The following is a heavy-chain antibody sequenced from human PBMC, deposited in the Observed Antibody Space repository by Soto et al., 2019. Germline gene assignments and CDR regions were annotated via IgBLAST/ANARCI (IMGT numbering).Heavy chain of an antibody. V-gene: IGHV3-23*01. CDR2: ISGSGDST. Sequence: EVKLLESGGGLVQPGGSLRLSCAASGFTFSSYAMSWVRQAPGKGLEWVSVISGSGDSTYYADSVRGRFTISRDNSKSTLYLQMNSLRAEDTAVYYCAKDRDGAAAGPTKFYGMDVWGQGTTVTVSS. CDR3: AKDRDGAAAGPTKFYGMDV. CDR1: GFTFSSYA. D-gene: IGHD6-13*01. J-gene: IGHJ6*02.